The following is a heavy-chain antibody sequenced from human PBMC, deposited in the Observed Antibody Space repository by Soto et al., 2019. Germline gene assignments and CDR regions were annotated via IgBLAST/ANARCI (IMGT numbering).Heavy chain of an antibody. D-gene: IGHD6-19*01. V-gene: IGHV4-59*01. CDR3: ARVKAVAGRGFGYFDY. J-gene: IGHJ4*02. Sequence: QVQLQESGPGLVKPSETLSLTCTVSGGSINDYYWSWMRQPPGKGLEWIGYIDDSGSTNYSPSLKSRVTISVDTSKNQFSLRLSSVTAADTAVYYCARVKAVAGRGFGYFDYRGQGTLVTVSS. CDR1: GGSINDYY. CDR2: IDDSGST.